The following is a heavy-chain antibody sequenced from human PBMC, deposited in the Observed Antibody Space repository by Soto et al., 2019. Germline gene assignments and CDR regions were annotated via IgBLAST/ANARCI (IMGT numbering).Heavy chain of an antibody. V-gene: IGHV3-15*07. Sequence: GGSLRLSCAASGFTFSNAWINWVRQAPGKGLEWVGRIKSKTDGGTPDYAAPVKGRFAISRDDSKNMVYLQMNSLKTEDTAVYYCARDVYSGYDMSEWGQGTLVTVSS. D-gene: IGHD5-12*01. CDR2: IKSKTDGGTP. CDR3: ARDVYSGYDMSE. CDR1: GFTFSNAW. J-gene: IGHJ4*02.